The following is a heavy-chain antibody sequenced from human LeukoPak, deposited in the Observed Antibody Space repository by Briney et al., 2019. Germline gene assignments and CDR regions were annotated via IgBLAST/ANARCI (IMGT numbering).Heavy chain of an antibody. V-gene: IGHV4-4*07. CDR3: ARSSSGSGGYYMDV. D-gene: IGHD1-26*01. Sequence: TSETLSLTCTVSGGSISSYYWSWIRQPAGKGLEWIGRIYTSGSTNYNPSLKSRVTMSVDTSKNQFSLKLSSVTAADTAVYYCARSSSGSGGYYMDVWGKGTTVTVSS. CDR1: GGSISSYY. J-gene: IGHJ6*03. CDR2: IYTSGST.